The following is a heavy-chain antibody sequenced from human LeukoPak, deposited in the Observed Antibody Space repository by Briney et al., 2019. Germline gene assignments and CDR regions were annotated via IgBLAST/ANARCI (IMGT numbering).Heavy chain of an antibody. J-gene: IGHJ4*02. CDR3: ARASADGYNYGGPLRGYYFDY. CDR1: GYTFTSYG. Sequence: GASMKVSCKASGYTFTSYGISWVRQAPGQGLEWMGWISAYNGNTNYAQKLQGRVTMTTDTSTSTAYMELRSLRSDDTAVYYCARASADGYNYGGPLRGYYFDYWGQGTLVTVSS. V-gene: IGHV1-18*01. D-gene: IGHD5-24*01. CDR2: ISAYNGNT.